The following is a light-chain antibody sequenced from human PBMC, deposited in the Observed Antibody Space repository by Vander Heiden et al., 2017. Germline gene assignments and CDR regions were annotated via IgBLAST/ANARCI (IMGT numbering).Light chain of an antibody. V-gene: IGKV1-39*01. Sequence: DIQPTPPPSSLPASVGDRVTITCRASQSISSYLNWYQQKQGKAPKLLIYAASSLQSGVPSRFSGSGSGTDFTLTISSLQPEDFATYYCQQSYSTLFTFGPGTKVDIK. CDR1: QSISSY. CDR3: QQSYSTLFT. J-gene: IGKJ3*01. CDR2: AAS.